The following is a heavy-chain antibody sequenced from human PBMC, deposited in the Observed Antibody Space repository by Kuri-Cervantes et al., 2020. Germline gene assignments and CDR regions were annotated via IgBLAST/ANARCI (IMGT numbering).Heavy chain of an antibody. CDR1: GYSISSGYY. J-gene: IGHJ4*02. CDR2: IYYSGST. V-gene: IGHV4-38-2*01. Sequence: SETLSLTCAASGYSISSGYYWGWIRQPPGKGLEWIGYIYYSGSTNYNPSLKSRVTISVDTSKNQFSLRLSPVTAAGTAVYYCARRDYYYDLFDFWGQGTLVTVSS. CDR3: ARRDYYYDLFDF. D-gene: IGHD3-22*01.